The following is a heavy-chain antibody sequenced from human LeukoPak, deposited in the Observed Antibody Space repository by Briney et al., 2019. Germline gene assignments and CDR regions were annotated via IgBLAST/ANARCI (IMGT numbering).Heavy chain of an antibody. CDR3: AKDGYYDFWSGGDGTAFDI. Sequence: PGGSLRLSCAASGFTFSSYAMSWVRQAPGKGLECVSAISGSGGSTYYADSVKGRFTISRDNSKNTLYLQMNSLRAEDTAVYYCAKDGYYDFWSGGDGTAFDIWGEGTMVTVSS. V-gene: IGHV3-23*01. J-gene: IGHJ3*02. CDR1: GFTFSSYA. CDR2: ISGSGGST. D-gene: IGHD3-3*01.